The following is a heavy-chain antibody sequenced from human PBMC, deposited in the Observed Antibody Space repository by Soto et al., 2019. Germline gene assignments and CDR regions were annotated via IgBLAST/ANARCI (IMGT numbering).Heavy chain of an antibody. V-gene: IGHV3-23*01. J-gene: IGHJ5*02. Sequence: GGSLRLSCAASGFTFSSYAMSWVRQAPGKGLEWVSAISGSGGSTYYADSVKGRFTISRDNAKNSVYLQMNSLRVEDTAIYYCVRGHGWFDLWGQGALVTVSS. CDR2: ISGSGGST. CDR3: VRGHGWFDL. CDR1: GFTFSSYA.